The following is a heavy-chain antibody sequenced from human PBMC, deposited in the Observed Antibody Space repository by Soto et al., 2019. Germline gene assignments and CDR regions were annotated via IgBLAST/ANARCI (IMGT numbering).Heavy chain of an antibody. CDR2: INPSGGST. J-gene: IGHJ3*02. CDR3: ARGYSWYDAFDI. V-gene: IGHV1-46*03. CDR1: GYTFTSYY. D-gene: IGHD6-13*01. Sequence: GASVKVSCKASGYTFTSYYMHWVRQAPGQGLEWMGIINPSGGSTSYAQKFQGSVTMTRDTSTSTVYLELSSLRSEDTAVYYCARGYSWYDAFDIWGQGTMVTVSS.